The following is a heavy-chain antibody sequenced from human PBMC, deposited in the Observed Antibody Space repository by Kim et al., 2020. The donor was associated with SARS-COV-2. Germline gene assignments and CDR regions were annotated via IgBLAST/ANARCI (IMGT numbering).Heavy chain of an antibody. CDR3: ARGVYGDYGPSYYFDF. Sequence: SVKVSCKASGDTFSSYAISWVRQAPGQGLEWMGGIIPIFGTANYAQKFQGRVTITADESTSTAYMELSSLRSEDTAVYYCARGVYGDYGPSYYFDFWGQGTLVTVSS. D-gene: IGHD4-17*01. J-gene: IGHJ4*02. V-gene: IGHV1-69*13. CDR1: GDTFSSYA. CDR2: IIPIFGTA.